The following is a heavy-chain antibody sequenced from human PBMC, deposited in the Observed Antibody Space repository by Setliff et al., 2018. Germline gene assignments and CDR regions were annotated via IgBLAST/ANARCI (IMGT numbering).Heavy chain of an antibody. Sequence: SETLSLTCAVSGYSISSGYYWGWIRQPPGKGLEWIGSIYYSGSTYYNPSLKSRVTISVDTSKNQFSLKLSSVTAADTAVYYCARLHYDYVWGSYRTSDYYYYYYMDVWGKGTTVTVSS. CDR2: IYYSGST. CDR1: GYSISSGYY. J-gene: IGHJ6*03. CDR3: ARLHYDYVWGSYRTSDYYYYYYMDV. D-gene: IGHD3-16*02. V-gene: IGHV4-38-2*01.